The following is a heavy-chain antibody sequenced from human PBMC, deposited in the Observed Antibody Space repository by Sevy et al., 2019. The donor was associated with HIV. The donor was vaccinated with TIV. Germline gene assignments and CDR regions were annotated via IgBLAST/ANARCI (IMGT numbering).Heavy chain of an antibody. Sequence: SETLSLTCAVYGGSLSGYYWSWIRQPPGKGLEWIGEIMPSGITNYNPSLKSRVSISIETSTNQFSLKVNSVTAADTAIYYCARGQWEHPFWGQGTQVTVSS. D-gene: IGHD1-26*01. CDR3: ARGQWEHPF. V-gene: IGHV4-34*01. CDR1: GGSLSGYY. J-gene: IGHJ4*02. CDR2: IMPSGIT.